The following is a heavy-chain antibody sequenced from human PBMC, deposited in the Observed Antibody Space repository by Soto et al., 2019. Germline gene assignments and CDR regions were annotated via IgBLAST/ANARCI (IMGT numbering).Heavy chain of an antibody. D-gene: IGHD6-13*01. J-gene: IGHJ4*02. CDR3: ARSPRSRPYIDV. Sequence: GESLKISCQCSGYTFSNFWIGWVRQLPGQGLEWMGIIYPGDHETRYSPSFLGKVTISAEKSINTAYLQWSSLGASDSAFYFCARSPRSRPYIDVWGPGALVTVS. V-gene: IGHV5-51*01. CDR1: GYTFSNFW. CDR2: IYPGDHET.